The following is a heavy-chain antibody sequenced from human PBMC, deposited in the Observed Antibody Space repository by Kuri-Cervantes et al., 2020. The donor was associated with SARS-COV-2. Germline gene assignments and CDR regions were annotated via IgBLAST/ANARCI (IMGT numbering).Heavy chain of an antibody. CDR3: ARSTRITISVDY. Sequence: GGSLRLSCAASGFTFSSYAMHWVRQAPGKGLEWVAVISYDGSNKYYADFVKGRFTISRDNSKNTLYLQMNSLRAEDTAVYYCARSTRITISVDYWGQGTLVTVSS. CDR2: ISYDGSNK. CDR1: GFTFSSYA. J-gene: IGHJ4*02. V-gene: IGHV3-30-3*01. D-gene: IGHD3-3*01.